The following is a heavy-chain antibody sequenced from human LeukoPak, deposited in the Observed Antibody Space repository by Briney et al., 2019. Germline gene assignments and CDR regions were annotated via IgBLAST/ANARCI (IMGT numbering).Heavy chain of an antibody. D-gene: IGHD3-10*01. CDR2: IKRDGSEK. Sequence: PGGSLRLSCAASGFTFSSYWMSWVRQAPGKGLEWVANIKRDGSEKYYVDSVKGRFTISRDNAKNSLYLQMNSLRAEDTAVYYCARARLSSEADYYYYMDVWGKGTTVTVSS. CDR1: GFTFSSYW. CDR3: ARARLSSEADYYYYMDV. V-gene: IGHV3-7*01. J-gene: IGHJ6*03.